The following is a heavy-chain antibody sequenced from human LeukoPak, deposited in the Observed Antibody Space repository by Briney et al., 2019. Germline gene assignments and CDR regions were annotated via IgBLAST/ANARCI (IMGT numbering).Heavy chain of an antibody. V-gene: IGHV3-49*03. CDR1: GFTFGDYA. CDR3: SLDSSGYFDAFDI. J-gene: IGHJ3*02. Sequence: PGGSLRLSCTASGFTFGDYAMSWFRQAPGEGLEWVGFIRSKAYGGTTEYAASVKGRFTISRDDSKSIAYLQMNSLKTEDTAVYYCSLDSSGYFDAFDIWGQGTMVTVSS. CDR2: IRSKAYGGTT. D-gene: IGHD3-22*01.